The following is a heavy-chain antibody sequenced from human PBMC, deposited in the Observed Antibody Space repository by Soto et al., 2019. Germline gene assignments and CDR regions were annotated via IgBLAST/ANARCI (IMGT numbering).Heavy chain of an antibody. J-gene: IGHJ6*02. V-gene: IGHV1-2*04. CDR1: GYTFTGYY. CDR3: ARDGNWESNYGMDV. Sequence: QVQLVQSGAEVKKPGASVKVSCKASGYTFTGYYMHWVRQAPGQGLEWMGWIKPSSGGTNYAQRFQGWVTMFRDTSISTACIELSRVRYDDTAVYYCARDGNWESNYGMDVWGQGTTVTVSS. CDR2: IKPSSGGT. D-gene: IGHD1-26*01.